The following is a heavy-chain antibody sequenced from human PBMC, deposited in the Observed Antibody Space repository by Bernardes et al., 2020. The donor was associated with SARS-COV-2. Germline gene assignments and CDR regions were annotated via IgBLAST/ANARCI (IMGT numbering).Heavy chain of an antibody. D-gene: IGHD2-2*01. Sequence: GGSLRLSCSASGFTFSSYAMHWVRQPPGKGLEYVSSISLNGDITYYADSVKGRFTISRDNSKNTLYLQMSSVRSEDTAVYHCVKGGFWCSTSVCAFDIWGQGTMVTVSS. CDR2: ISLNGDIT. V-gene: IGHV3-64D*09. CDR3: VKGGFWCSTSVCAFDI. CDR1: GFTFSSYA. J-gene: IGHJ3*02.